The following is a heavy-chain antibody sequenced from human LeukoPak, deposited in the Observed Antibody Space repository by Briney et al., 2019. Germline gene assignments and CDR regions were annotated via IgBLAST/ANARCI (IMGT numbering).Heavy chain of an antibody. V-gene: IGHV3-15*01. D-gene: IGHD3-10*01. CDR1: GGSISNYY. Sequence: PSETLSLTCTVSGGSISNYYWSWVRQAPGKGLEWVGRIKSKTDGGTTDYAAPVKGRFTISRDDSKNTLYLQMNSLKTEDTAVYYCTTLLRFGDLGGGQGTLVTVSS. CDR3: TTLLRFGDLG. CDR2: IKSKTDGGTT. J-gene: IGHJ4*02.